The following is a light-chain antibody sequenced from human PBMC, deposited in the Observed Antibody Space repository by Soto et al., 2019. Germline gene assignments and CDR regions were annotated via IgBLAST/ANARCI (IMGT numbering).Light chain of an antibody. Sequence: EIVLTQSPGTLSLSPGEIATLSCRSSQSVSSSYLAWYQQKPGQAPRLLIFGASSRATGIPDRFSGSGSGTDFTLTISRLEPEDFAVYYCQQYGGSSWTFGQGTKVDIK. V-gene: IGKV3-20*01. CDR2: GAS. CDR3: QQYGGSSWT. CDR1: QSVSSSY. J-gene: IGKJ1*01.